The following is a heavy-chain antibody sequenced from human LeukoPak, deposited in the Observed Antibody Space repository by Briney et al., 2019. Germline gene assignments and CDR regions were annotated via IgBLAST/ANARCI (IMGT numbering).Heavy chain of an antibody. D-gene: IGHD2-15*01. CDR2: MNPHSGDT. J-gene: IGHJ4*02. V-gene: IGHV1-8*01. CDR1: VYTFTSFD. CDR3: ARVQGIRFFDY. Sequence: ASVKVSCKASVYTFTSFDFTWVRQAPGQGLGWMGWMNPHSGDTVYAQKFQGRVTMTSNASISTAYMELSSLKFEDTAMYYCARVQGIRFFDYWGQGTLVTVSS.